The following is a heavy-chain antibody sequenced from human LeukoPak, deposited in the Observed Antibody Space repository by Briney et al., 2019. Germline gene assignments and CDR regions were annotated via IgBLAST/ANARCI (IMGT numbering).Heavy chain of an antibody. Sequence: ASVKVSCKASGYTFTSYGISWVRQAPGQGLEWMGWISAYNGNTNYAQKLQSRVTMTTDTSTSTAYMELRSLRSEDTAVYYCATLVPAAMGFNWFDPWGQGTLVTVSS. D-gene: IGHD2-2*01. CDR2: ISAYNGNT. CDR1: GYTFTSYG. J-gene: IGHJ5*02. CDR3: ATLVPAAMGFNWFDP. V-gene: IGHV1-18*01.